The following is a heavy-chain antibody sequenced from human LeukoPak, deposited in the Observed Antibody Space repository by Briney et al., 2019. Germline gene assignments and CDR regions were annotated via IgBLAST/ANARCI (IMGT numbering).Heavy chain of an antibody. CDR3: ARDLYSSGWYGDAFDI. CDR1: GYTFTSYG. V-gene: IGHV1-18*01. J-gene: IGHJ3*02. Sequence: GASVKVSCKASGYTFTSYGISWVRQAPGQGLEWMGWISAYNGNTNYAQKLQVRVTMTTDTSTSTAYMELRSLRSDDTAVYYCARDLYSSGWYGDAFDIWGQGTMVTVSS. D-gene: IGHD6-19*01. CDR2: ISAYNGNT.